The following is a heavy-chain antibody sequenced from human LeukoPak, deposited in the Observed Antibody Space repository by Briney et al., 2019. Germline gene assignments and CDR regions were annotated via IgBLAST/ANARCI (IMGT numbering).Heavy chain of an antibody. V-gene: IGHV4-34*01. J-gene: IGHJ3*02. CDR3: ARDLMVRGIRVALDI. CDR1: GGSFSGYY. CDR2: IYHSGIT. D-gene: IGHD3-10*01. Sequence: SETLSLTCAVYGGSFSGYYWSWIRQPPGKGLEWIGEIYHSGITNYNPSLKSRVTISVDKSKNQISLKLSSVTAADTAVYYCARDLMVRGIRVALDIWGQGTVVTVSS.